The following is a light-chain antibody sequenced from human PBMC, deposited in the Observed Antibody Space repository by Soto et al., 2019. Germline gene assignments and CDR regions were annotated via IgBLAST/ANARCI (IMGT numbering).Light chain of an antibody. Sequence: EIVLTQSPGTLSLSPGEGATLSCRASQSVNSYLAWYQQKPGQAPRLLIYDASNRATDIPARFSGSGSGTDFTLTISSLEPEDFAVYYCQQRSNWPLTFGGGTKVDIK. CDR1: QSVNSY. V-gene: IGKV3-11*01. J-gene: IGKJ4*01. CDR3: QQRSNWPLT. CDR2: DAS.